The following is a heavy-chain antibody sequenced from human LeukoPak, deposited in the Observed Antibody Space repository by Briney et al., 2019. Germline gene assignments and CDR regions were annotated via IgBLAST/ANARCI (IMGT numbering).Heavy chain of an antibody. CDR1: GGSISSGDYY. J-gene: IGHJ4*02. CDR3: ARQKRMYSSSFFDY. V-gene: IGHV4-39*01. Sequence: SETLSLTCTVSGGSISSGDYYWSWIRQPPGKGLEWIGEINHSGSTNYNPSLKSRVTISVDTSKNQFSLKLSSVTAADTAVYYCARQKRMYSSSFFDYWGQGTLVTVSS. D-gene: IGHD6-6*01. CDR2: INHSGST.